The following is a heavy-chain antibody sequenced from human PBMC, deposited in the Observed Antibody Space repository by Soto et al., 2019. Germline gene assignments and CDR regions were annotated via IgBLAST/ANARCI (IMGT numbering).Heavy chain of an antibody. CDR2: LSNTGRRT. D-gene: IGHD1-26*01. CDR1: VFPFGANA. V-gene: IGHV3-23*01. J-gene: IGHJ4*02. Sequence: VGSLRLSCVVSVFPFGANAMSCVRHSPGKWLEWVSGLSNTGRRTSYADSVKGRFNISRDNSENTVYLQMNSLRVEDTAVYYCATEMGATQGPFDNWGQGTLVIVS. CDR3: ATEMGATQGPFDN.